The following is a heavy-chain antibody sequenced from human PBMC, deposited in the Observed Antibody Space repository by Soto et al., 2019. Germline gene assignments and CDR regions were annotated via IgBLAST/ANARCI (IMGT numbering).Heavy chain of an antibody. CDR2: IYLGDSNT. D-gene: IGHD2-2*02. CDR3: GRQSYCTSTSCYTDGA. J-gene: IGHJ5*02. Sequence: GESLKISCKGSGYSLTSYWIGWMRQTPGKGLEWMGMIYLGDSNTRYSPSFQGQVTISADKSITTAYLQWSSLKASDTAMYYCGRQSYCTSTSCYTDGAWGQRALVSVSS. V-gene: IGHV5-51*01. CDR1: GYSLTSYW.